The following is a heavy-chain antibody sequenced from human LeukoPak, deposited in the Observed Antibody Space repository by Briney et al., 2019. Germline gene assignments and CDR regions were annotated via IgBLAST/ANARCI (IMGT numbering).Heavy chain of an antibody. CDR1: GGSFSGYY. V-gene: IGHV4-34*01. CDR2: INHSGST. CDR3: AVTFIAAAGDDAFDI. Sequence: SETLSLTCAVYGGSFSGYYWSWIRQPPGKGLEWIGEINHSGSTNYNPSLKSRVTTSVDTSKNQFSLKLSSVTAADTAVYYCAVTFIAAAGDDAFDIWGQGTMVTVSS. D-gene: IGHD6-13*01. J-gene: IGHJ3*02.